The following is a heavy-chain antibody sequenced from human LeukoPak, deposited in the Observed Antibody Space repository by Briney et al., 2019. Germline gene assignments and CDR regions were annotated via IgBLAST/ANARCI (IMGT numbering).Heavy chain of an antibody. J-gene: IGHJ5*01. V-gene: IGHV3-74*01. D-gene: IGHD6-19*01. CDR3: AKPISGGLAVTADWFHP. Sequence: GSLRLSCAASGFTFSSYWMHWVRQAPGKGLVWVSRINSDGSSTTYADSVKGRFTISRDNAKNTLYLQLNTLRADDTATYYCAKPISGGLAVTADWFHPWGQGTLVVVSS. CDR2: INSDGSST. CDR1: GFTFSSYW.